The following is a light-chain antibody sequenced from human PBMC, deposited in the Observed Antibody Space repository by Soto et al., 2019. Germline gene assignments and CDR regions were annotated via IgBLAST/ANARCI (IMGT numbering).Light chain of an antibody. Sequence: QSVLTQPPSASGTPGKRVTISCSGSSSNIGSSYVYWYQQLPGTAPKLLIYRTDQRPSGVPDRFSGSKSGTSASLAISGLRSEDEADYYCAAWDDSLSGRVFGGGTKLTVL. CDR1: SSNIGSSY. CDR2: RTD. V-gene: IGLV1-47*01. J-gene: IGLJ3*02. CDR3: AAWDDSLSGRV.